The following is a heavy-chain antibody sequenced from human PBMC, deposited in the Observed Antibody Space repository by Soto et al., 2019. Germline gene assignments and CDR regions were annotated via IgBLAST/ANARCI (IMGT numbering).Heavy chain of an antibody. D-gene: IGHD6-19*01. V-gene: IGHV4-30-4*01. J-gene: IGHJ5*02. Sequence: PSETLSLTCTVSGGSISSGDYYWSWIRQPPGKGLEWIGYIYYSGSTYYNPSLKSRVTISVDTSKNQFSLKLSSVTAADTAVYYCARGQLAVAGTRWFDPWGQGTLVTVSS. CDR1: GGSISSGDYY. CDR2: IYYSGST. CDR3: ARGQLAVAGTRWFDP.